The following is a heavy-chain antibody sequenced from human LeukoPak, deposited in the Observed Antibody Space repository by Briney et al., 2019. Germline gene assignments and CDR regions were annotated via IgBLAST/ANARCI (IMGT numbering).Heavy chain of an antibody. D-gene: IGHD3-22*01. Sequence: GGSLRLSCAASGFTFSSYAMSWVRQAPGKGLEWVSAISGSGGSTYYADSVKGRFTISRDNSKNTLYLQMNSLRAEDTAVYYCAKDNPYYYDSSGTGGYWGQGTLVTVSS. J-gene: IGHJ4*02. CDR3: AKDNPYYYDSSGTGGY. CDR2: ISGSGGST. CDR1: GFTFSSYA. V-gene: IGHV3-23*01.